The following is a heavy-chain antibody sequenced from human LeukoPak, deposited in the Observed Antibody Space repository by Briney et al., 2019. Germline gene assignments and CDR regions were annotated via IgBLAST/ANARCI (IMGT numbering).Heavy chain of an antibody. D-gene: IGHD2-21*02. CDR2: ISSSGSYI. V-gene: IGHV3-21*04. CDR1: GFTFSSYS. J-gene: IGHJ4*02. Sequence: GGSLRLSCAASGFTFSSYSMNWVRQAPGKGLEWVSSISSSGSYIYYADSVKGRFTISRDNAKNSLYLQMNSLRADDTAIYYCTKGGHGDYWGQGTLVTVSS. CDR3: TKGGHGDY.